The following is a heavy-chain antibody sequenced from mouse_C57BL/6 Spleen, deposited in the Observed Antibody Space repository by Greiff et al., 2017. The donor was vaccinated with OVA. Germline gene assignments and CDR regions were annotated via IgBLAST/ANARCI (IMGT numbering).Heavy chain of an antibody. J-gene: IGHJ4*01. CDR3: ARYDYDGDYYAMDY. CDR2: INPYNGDT. V-gene: IGHV1-20*01. Sequence: VQLQQSGPELVKPGDSVKISCKASGYSFTGYFMNWVMQSHGKSLEWIGRINPYNGDTFYNQKFKGKATLTVDKSSRTAHMELRSLTSEDSAVYYCARYDYDGDYYAMDYWGQGTSVTVSS. D-gene: IGHD2-4*01. CDR1: GYSFTGYF.